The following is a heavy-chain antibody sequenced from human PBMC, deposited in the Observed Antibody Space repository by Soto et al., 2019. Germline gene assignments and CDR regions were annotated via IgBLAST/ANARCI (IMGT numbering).Heavy chain of an antibody. CDR3: ARDGRRHSGGIDY. Sequence: QVQLVQSGAEVKKPGSSVKVSCKASGGTFSSYSINWVRQAPGQGLEWMGEIIPIFGTANYAQKVQGRVTMTADESTSTAYMELSSLRSEDTAVYYCARDGRRHSGGIDYWGQGTLVTVSS. J-gene: IGHJ4*02. CDR2: IIPIFGTA. CDR1: GGTFSSYS. V-gene: IGHV1-69*01. D-gene: IGHD3-16*01.